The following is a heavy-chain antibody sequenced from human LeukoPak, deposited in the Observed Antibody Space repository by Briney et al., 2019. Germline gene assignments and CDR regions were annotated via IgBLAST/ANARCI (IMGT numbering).Heavy chain of an antibody. CDR2: MNPNSGNT. CDR1: GYTFTSYD. D-gene: IGHD3-9*01. J-gene: IGHJ6*02. Sequence: RASVKVSCTASGYTFTSYDINWVRQAPGQGLEWMGWMNPNSGNTGYAQKFQGRVTMTRNTSISTAYMELSSLRSEDTAVYYCARGSPDKVLRYFDWLSNYYYGMDVWGQGTTVTVS. CDR3: ARGSPDKVLRYFDWLSNYYYGMDV. V-gene: IGHV1-8*01.